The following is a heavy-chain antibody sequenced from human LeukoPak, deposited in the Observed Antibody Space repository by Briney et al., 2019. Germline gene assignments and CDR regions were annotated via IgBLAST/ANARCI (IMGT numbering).Heavy chain of an antibody. Sequence: SVKVSCKASGGTFSSYAISWVRQAPRQGLEWMGRIIPILGVANYAQKFQGRVTITADKSTSTAYMELSSLRSEDTAVYYCARGIPRFDPWGQGTLVTVSS. CDR3: ARGIPRFDP. CDR1: GGTFSSYA. CDR2: IIPILGVA. J-gene: IGHJ5*02. V-gene: IGHV1-69*04.